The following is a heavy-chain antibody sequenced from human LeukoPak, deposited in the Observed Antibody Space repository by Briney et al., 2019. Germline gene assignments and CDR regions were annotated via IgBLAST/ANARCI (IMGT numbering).Heavy chain of an antibody. CDR2: ISYHGRDK. D-gene: IGHD4-17*01. V-gene: IGHV3-30*04. J-gene: IGHJ4*02. Sequence: GGSLRLSCAGSGFTLSGFAMHWVRQAPGKGLEWVAAISYHGRDKYYADAVSGRFTISRDNSKNTLHLEMNSLRTDDTAVYYCARATDGDYVPYWGQGTLVTVSS. CDR1: GFTLSGFA. CDR3: ARATDGDYVPY.